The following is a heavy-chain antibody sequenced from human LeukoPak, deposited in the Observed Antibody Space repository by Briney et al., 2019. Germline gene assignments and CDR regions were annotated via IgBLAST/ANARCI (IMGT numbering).Heavy chain of an antibody. CDR3: ARQGGLAYCGGDCYSDAFDI. CDR1: GGSISSSSYY. D-gene: IGHD2-21*02. CDR2: IYYSGST. Sequence: PSETLSITCTVSGGSISSSSYYWGWIRQPPGKGLEWIGSIYYSGSTYYNPSLKSRVTISVVTSKNQFSLKLSSVTAADTAVYYCARQGGLAYCGGDCYSDAFDIWGQGTMVTVSS. J-gene: IGHJ3*02. V-gene: IGHV4-39*01.